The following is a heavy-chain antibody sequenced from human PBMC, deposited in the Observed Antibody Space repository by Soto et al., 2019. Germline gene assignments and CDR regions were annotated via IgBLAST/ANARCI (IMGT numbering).Heavy chain of an antibody. CDR1: GLTFSGLGMKFSSYG. CDR2: IGGTGSKE. V-gene: IGHV3-33*01. Sequence: QVQLLESGGGVVQPGGSLRLSCVESGLTFSGLGMKFSSYGMEWVRQAPGKGLEWVALIGGTGSKEEYADSVKGRFTISRDNSKNTVYLQMSSLRVEDTGVYYCARSRMPYSDYKPSRDWGPFHIWGQGTMVTVSS. D-gene: IGHD5-12*01. CDR3: ARSRMPYSDYKPSRDWGPFHI. J-gene: IGHJ3*02.